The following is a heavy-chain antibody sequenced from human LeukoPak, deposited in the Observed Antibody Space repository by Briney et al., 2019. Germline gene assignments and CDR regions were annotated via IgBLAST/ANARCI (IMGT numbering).Heavy chain of an antibody. V-gene: IGHV3-74*01. CDR1: GNYW. Sequence: GGSLRLSCAASGNYWMHWVRQAPGKGLVWVSHINSDGSWTSYADSVKGRFTISKDNAKNTVYLQMNSLRAEDMAVYYCVSFYETYWGRGTLVTVSS. CDR3: VSFYETY. CDR2: INSDGSWT. D-gene: IGHD2/OR15-2a*01. J-gene: IGHJ4*02.